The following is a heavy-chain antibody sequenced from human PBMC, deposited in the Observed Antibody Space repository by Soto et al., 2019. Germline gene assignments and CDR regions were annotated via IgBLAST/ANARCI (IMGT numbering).Heavy chain of an antibody. CDR1: GYSFSSYG. V-gene: IGHV1-18*01. Sequence: ASVKVSCKASGYSFSSYGITWVRQAPGQRLEWQGWISPYNDDTKYAQRLQGRVTMTTDTSTRTAYMDIRGLRSDDTAIYYCARGGYYDSSGARNYHYYGMDVWGQGTTVTVSS. J-gene: IGHJ6*02. D-gene: IGHD3-22*01. CDR3: ARGGYYDSSGARNYHYYGMDV. CDR2: ISPYNDDT.